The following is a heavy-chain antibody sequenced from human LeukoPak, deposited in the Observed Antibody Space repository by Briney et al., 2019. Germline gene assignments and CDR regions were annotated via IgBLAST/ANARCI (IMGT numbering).Heavy chain of an antibody. D-gene: IGHD5-12*01. CDR1: GFTFSSYS. Sequence: GGSLRLSCAASGFTFSSYSMNGVRQAPGKGLEWVSSISSSSSYIYYADSVKGRFTISRDNAKNSLYLQMNSLRAEDTAVYYCARDYSGYEPYYFDYWGQGTLVTVSS. CDR2: ISSSSSYI. CDR3: ARDYSGYEPYYFDY. V-gene: IGHV3-21*01. J-gene: IGHJ4*02.